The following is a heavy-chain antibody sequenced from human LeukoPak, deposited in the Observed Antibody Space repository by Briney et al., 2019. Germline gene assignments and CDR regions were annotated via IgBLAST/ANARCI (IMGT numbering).Heavy chain of an antibody. Sequence: ASVKVSCKASGDTFIPYTFSWVRQAPGQGLEWIGRIIPSLDVANYAQKFQGRVTLSVDRDTATTYMEVTSLRSEDTAIYYCARDHCTPGTCLGGHWGQGTLVTVSS. V-gene: IGHV1-69*04. J-gene: IGHJ4*02. D-gene: IGHD2-15*01. CDR1: GDTFIPYT. CDR2: IIPSLDVA. CDR3: ARDHCTPGTCLGGH.